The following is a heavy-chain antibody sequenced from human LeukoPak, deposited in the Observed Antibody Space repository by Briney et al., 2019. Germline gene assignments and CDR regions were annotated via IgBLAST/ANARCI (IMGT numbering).Heavy chain of an antibody. CDR2: ISGSGGST. J-gene: IGHJ4*02. Sequence: PGGSLKLSGAPSGFTFSSNAITWVRQPPGKGRKGVSAISGSGGSTYYADSVKGRFTISRDNSKNTLYLQMNSLRAEDTAVYYCAKVISGSGRGIDYWGQGTLVTVSS. CDR1: GFTFSSNA. CDR3: AKVISGSGRGIDY. D-gene: IGHD3-10*01. V-gene: IGHV3-23*01.